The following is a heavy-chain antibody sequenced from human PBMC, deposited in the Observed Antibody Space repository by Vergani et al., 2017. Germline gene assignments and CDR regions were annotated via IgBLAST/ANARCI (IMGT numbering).Heavy chain of an antibody. J-gene: IGHJ6*02. V-gene: IGHV4-61*02. D-gene: IGHD6-13*01. CDR2: FYTGGGT. CDR3: ARDPLYSTTWPFLLLDMDV. Sequence: QVQLQESGPGLVRPSQTLSLTCTVSGGSISSGSYYWSWFRQPPGKGLEWIGRFYTGGGTSYNPSLKSRVTISVDTSKNQFSLQLGSVTAADTAVYYCARDPLYSTTWPFLLLDMDVWGQGTTVTVSS. CDR1: GGSISSGSYY.